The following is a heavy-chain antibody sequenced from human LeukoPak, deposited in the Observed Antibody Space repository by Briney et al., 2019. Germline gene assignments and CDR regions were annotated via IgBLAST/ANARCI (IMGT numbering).Heavy chain of an antibody. CDR1: GFTFSSYW. V-gene: IGHV3-48*04. CDR3: AELGITMIGGV. D-gene: IGHD3-10*02. Sequence: GGSLRLSCAASGFTFSSYWMSWVRQAPGKGVEWVSYISSSGSNIYYADSVKGRFTISRENAKNSLYLQMNSLRAEDTAVYYCAELGITMIGGVWGKGTTVTISS. J-gene: IGHJ6*04. CDR2: ISSSGSNI.